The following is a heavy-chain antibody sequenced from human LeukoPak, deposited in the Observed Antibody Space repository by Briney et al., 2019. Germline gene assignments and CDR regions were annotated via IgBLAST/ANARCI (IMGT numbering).Heavy chain of an antibody. V-gene: IGHV3-7*01. Sequence: GGSLRLSCAASGFSFSNYWMGWVRQAPGRGLACVANIKTDGSETYYVDSVKGRFTISRDNAKNSLFLQMNSLRAEDTAIYYCVSAIRGSPIDYWGQGTPVSVPS. CDR1: GFSFSNYW. D-gene: IGHD3-10*01. J-gene: IGHJ4*02. CDR3: VSAIRGSPIDY. CDR2: IKTDGSET.